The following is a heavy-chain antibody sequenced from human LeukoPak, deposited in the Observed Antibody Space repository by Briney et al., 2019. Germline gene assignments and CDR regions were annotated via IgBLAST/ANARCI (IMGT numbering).Heavy chain of an antibody. J-gene: IGHJ5*02. Sequence: SETLSLTCAVYGGSFSGYYWSWIRQPPGKGLEWIGEINHSGSTNYNPSLKSRVTISVDTSKNQFSLKLSSVTAADTAVYYCARRTQGSGSYRLNWFDPWGQGTLVTVSS. CDR2: INHSGST. D-gene: IGHD3-10*01. CDR1: GGSFSGYY. CDR3: ARRTQGSGSYRLNWFDP. V-gene: IGHV4-34*01.